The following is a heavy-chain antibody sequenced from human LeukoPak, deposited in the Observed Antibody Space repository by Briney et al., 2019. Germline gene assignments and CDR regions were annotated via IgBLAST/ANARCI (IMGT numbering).Heavy chain of an antibody. CDR3: ARVPRIATSFDY. V-gene: IGHV1-2*02. J-gene: IGHJ4*02. Sequence: ASVTVSCKASGYTFTGYYMHWVRQAPGQGLEWMGWINPNSGGTNYAQKFQGRVTMTRDTSISTAYMELSRLRSDDTAVYYCARVPRIATSFDYWGQGTLVTVSS. D-gene: IGHD1-1*01. CDR1: GYTFTGYY. CDR2: INPNSGGT.